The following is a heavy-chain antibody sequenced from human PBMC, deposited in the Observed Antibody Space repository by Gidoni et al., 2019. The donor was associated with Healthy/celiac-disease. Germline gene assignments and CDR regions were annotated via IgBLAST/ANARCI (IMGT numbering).Heavy chain of an antibody. CDR1: GGPVSSGSYY. CDR2: IYYSGST. Sequence: QVQLQESDPGLVKPSETLSLTCTVSGGPVSSGSYYWSWIRQPPGKGLEWIGYIYYSGSTNYNPSLKSRVTISVDTSKNQFSLKLSSVTAADTAVYYCARSTGYSYGYTLDYWGQGTLVTVSS. CDR3: ARSTGYSYGYTLDY. D-gene: IGHD5-18*01. J-gene: IGHJ4*02. V-gene: IGHV4-61*01.